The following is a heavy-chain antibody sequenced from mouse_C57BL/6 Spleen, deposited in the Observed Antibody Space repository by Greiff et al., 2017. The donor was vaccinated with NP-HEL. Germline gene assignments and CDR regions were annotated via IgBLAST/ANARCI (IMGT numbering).Heavy chain of an antibody. Sequence: QVQLQQPGAELVKPGASVKLSCKASGYTFTSYWMHWVKQRPGQGLEWIGMIHPNSGSTNYNEKFKSKATLTVDKSSSTAYMQLSSLTSEDSAVYYCARDYSNYVDDYWGQGTTLTVSS. D-gene: IGHD2-5*01. CDR1: GYTFTSYW. J-gene: IGHJ2*01. CDR3: ARDYSNYVDDY. CDR2: IHPNSGST. V-gene: IGHV1-64*01.